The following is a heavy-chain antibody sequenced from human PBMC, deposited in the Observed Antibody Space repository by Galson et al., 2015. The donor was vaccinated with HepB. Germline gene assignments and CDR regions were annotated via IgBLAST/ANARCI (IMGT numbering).Heavy chain of an antibody. V-gene: IGHV3-7*01. CDR3: TRGDRGGD. J-gene: IGHJ4*02. D-gene: IGHD3-16*01. CDR1: GLTFSSYW. CDR2: IIEDGSEQ. Sequence: SLRLSCAASGLTFSSYWMRRVRQAPGKGLEWVANIIEDGSEQSYLDPVKGRFTISRDNARNFLYLQMNSLRVEDTAMYFCTRGDRGGDWGQGTLVTVSS.